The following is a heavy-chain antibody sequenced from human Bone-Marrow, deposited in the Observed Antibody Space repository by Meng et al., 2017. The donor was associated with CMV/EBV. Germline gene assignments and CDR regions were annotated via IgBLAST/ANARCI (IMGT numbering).Heavy chain of an antibody. V-gene: IGHV3-21*01. Sequence: GESLKISCAASGFTFSSYSMNWVRQAPGKGLEWVSSISSSSSYIYYADSVKGRFTISRDNPKNSLYLQMNSLRAEDTAVYYCARDCYSSSSLFDYWGQGTLVTVSS. CDR3: ARDCYSSSSLFDY. D-gene: IGHD6-6*01. J-gene: IGHJ4*02. CDR2: ISSSSSYI. CDR1: GFTFSSYS.